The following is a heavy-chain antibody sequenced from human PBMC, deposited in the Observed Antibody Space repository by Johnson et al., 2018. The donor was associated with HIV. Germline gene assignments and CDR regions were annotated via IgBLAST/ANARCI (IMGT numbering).Heavy chain of an antibody. D-gene: IGHD3-16*01. V-gene: IGHV3-20*04. CDR1: GFTFSSYA. CDR2: INWNGGST. CDR3: AKQGGAYAVDI. J-gene: IGHJ3*02. Sequence: VQLVESGGGLVQPGGSLRLSCAASGFTFSSYAMSWVRQAPGRGLEWVSSINWNGGSTYFADSVKGRFTISRDNAKNSLYLQMNSLRAEDTAVYYCAKQGGAYAVDIWGQGTMVTVS.